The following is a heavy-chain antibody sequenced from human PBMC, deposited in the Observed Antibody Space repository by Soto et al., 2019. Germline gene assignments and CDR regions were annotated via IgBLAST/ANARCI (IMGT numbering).Heavy chain of an antibody. V-gene: IGHV1-18*01. CDR3: AREGLCEAVADDGGYYFDY. J-gene: IGHJ4*02. Sequence: QVQLVQSGAEVKKPGASVKVSCKASGYTFTSYGISWVRQAPGQGLEWMGWISAYNGNTNYAQKLQGRVTMTTDTATSTAYMELRSLRSDDTAVYYCAREGLCEAVADDGGYYFDYWGQGTLVTVSS. CDR2: ISAYNGNT. CDR1: GYTFTSYG. D-gene: IGHD6-19*01.